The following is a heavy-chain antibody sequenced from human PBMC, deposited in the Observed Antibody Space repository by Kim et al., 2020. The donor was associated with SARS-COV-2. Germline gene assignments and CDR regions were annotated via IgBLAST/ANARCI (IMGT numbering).Heavy chain of an antibody. Sequence: GGSLRLSCAASGFTFSSYAMSWVRQAPGKGLEWVSAISGSGGSTYYADSVKGRFTISRDNSKNTLYLQMNSLRAEDTAVYYCAKAPPGGPEGMYYFDYWGQGTLVTVSS. V-gene: IGHV3-23*01. CDR2: ISGSGGST. CDR1: GFTFSSYA. D-gene: IGHD6-13*01. J-gene: IGHJ4*02. CDR3: AKAPPGGPEGMYYFDY.